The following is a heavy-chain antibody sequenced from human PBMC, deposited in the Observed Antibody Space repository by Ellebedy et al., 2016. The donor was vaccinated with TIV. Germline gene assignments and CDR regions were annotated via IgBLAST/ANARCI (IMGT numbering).Heavy chain of an antibody. CDR2: IPTDGSGT. CDR3: ARDNAVNCGGDCT. V-gene: IGHV3-30-3*01. J-gene: IGHJ5*02. CDR1: GFPFDSYV. Sequence: GESLKISCAASGFPFDSYVMNWVRQTPGKGLEWVAVIPTDGSGTYYADSAKGRFTISRDNSKNTLYLQMKSLRAEDTAVYYCARDNAVNCGGDCTWGQGTLVTVSS. D-gene: IGHD2-21*02.